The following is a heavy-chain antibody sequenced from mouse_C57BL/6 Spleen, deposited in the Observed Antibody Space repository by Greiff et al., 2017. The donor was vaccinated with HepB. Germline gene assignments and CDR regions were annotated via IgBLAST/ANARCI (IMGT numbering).Heavy chain of an antibody. Sequence: EVKLMESGEGLVKPGGSLKLSCAASGFTFSSYAMSWVRQTPEKRLEWVAYISSGGDYIYYADTVKGRFTISRDNARNTLYLQMSSLKSEDTAMYYCTRTTTVVADWYFDVWGTGTTVTVSS. CDR2: ISSGGDYI. V-gene: IGHV5-9-1*02. CDR1: GFTFSSYA. CDR3: TRTTTVVADWYFDV. D-gene: IGHD1-1*01. J-gene: IGHJ1*03.